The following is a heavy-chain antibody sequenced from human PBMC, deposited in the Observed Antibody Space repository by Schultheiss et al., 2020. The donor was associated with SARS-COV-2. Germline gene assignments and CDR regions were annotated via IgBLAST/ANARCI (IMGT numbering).Heavy chain of an antibody. Sequence: ASVKVSCKASGYTFTYRYLHWVRQAPGQGLEWMGWISAYNGNTNYAQKLQGRVTMTTDTSTSTAYMELRSLRSDDTAVHYCARGVSERGYSYGRRGDYGMDVWGQGTTVTVSS. CDR2: ISAYNGNT. J-gene: IGHJ6*02. CDR3: ARGVSERGYSYGRRGDYGMDV. V-gene: IGHV1-18*04. CDR1: GYTFTYRY. D-gene: IGHD5-18*01.